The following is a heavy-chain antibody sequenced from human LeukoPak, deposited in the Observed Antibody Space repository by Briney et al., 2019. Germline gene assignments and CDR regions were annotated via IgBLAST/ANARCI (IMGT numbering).Heavy chain of an antibody. D-gene: IGHD2-2*01. J-gene: IGHJ3*02. CDR3: ARDQGGQRAFDI. V-gene: IGHV4-34*01. CDR1: GGSFSGYY. Sequence: SETLSLTCAVYGGSFSGYYWTWIRQPPGKGLEWIGEINHSGSTNYNPSLKSRVTISVDTSKNQFSLKLSSVTAADTAVYYCARDQGGQRAFDIWGQGTMVTVSS. CDR2: INHSGST.